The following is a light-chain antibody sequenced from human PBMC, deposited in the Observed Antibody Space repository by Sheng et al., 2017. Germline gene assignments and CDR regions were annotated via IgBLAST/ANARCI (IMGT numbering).Light chain of an antibody. J-gene: IGLJ2*01. CDR2: GSN. CDR3: ASWDDSLSSVL. V-gene: IGLV1-47*01. CDR1: SSNIGSNY. Sequence: QSVLTQPPSASGTPGQRVTISCSGSSSNIGSNYVSWYQHLPGTAPKLLIYGSNQRASGVPDRFSDSKSGTSAALAISGLRSEDEADYYCASWDDSLSSVLFGGGTKLTVL.